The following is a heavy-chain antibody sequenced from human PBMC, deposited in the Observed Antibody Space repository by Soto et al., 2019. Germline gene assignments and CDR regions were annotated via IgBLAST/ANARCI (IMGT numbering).Heavy chain of an antibody. V-gene: IGHV4-30-4*01. Sequence: QVQLQESGPGLVKPSQTLSLTCTVSGGSISSGDYYWSWIRQPPGKGLEWIGYIYYSGSTYYNPYLMSRVTISVDSSKNQFSLKLSSVTAADTAVYYCARDCSGGSCPPDWGQGTLVTVSS. CDR2: IYYSGST. J-gene: IGHJ4*02. CDR1: GGSISSGDYY. D-gene: IGHD2-15*01. CDR3: ARDCSGGSCPPD.